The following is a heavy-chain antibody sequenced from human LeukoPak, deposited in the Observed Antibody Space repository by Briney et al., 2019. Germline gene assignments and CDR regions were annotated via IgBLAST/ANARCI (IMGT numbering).Heavy chain of an antibody. V-gene: IGHV3-21*05. CDR3: ARDHNYAFDN. Sequence: GGSLRLSCTASGFPFIEYSMNWVRQAPGKGLEWISYIGIDSGDTKYADSVRGRFTISADKAKNSLYLQMNSLRVEDTAVYYCARDHNYAFDNWGQGTLVSVAS. CDR2: IGIDSGDT. J-gene: IGHJ4*02. D-gene: IGHD1-1*01. CDR1: GFPFIEYS.